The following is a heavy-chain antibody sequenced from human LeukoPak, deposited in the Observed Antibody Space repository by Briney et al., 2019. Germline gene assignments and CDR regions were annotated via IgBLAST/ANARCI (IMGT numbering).Heavy chain of an antibody. D-gene: IGHD1-26*01. CDR3: ARDMDSGPDFFDY. V-gene: IGHV1-2*02. CDR1: GYSFTDYY. Sequence: REASVKVSCKASGYSFTDYYMHWVRQAPGQGLEWMGWINPHSGGTDHAQKFQGRVTMTRDTSISTAYMELSRLRSDDTAVYYCARDMDSGPDFFDYWGLGTLVTVSS. CDR2: INPHSGGT. J-gene: IGHJ4*02.